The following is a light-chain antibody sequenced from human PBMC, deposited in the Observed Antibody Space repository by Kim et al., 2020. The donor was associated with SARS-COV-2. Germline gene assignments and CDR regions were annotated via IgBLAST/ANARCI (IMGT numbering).Light chain of an antibody. Sequence: QSIPISWTGTSSDVGGYNYVSWYQQHPGKAPKLMIYDVSNRPSGVSNRFSGSKSGNTASLTISGLQAEDEADYYCSSYTSSSTLVVFGGGTQLTVL. CDR2: DVS. CDR1: SSDVGGYNY. CDR3: SSYTSSSTLVV. J-gene: IGLJ2*01. V-gene: IGLV2-14*03.